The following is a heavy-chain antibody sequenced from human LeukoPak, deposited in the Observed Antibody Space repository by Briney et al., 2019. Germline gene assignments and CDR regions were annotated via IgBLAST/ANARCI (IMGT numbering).Heavy chain of an antibody. CDR1: GFTFSSYA. Sequence: GSLRLSCAASGFTFSSYAMSWVRQPPGKGLEWIGEINHSGNTNYNPSLKSRVAISVDTSKNQFSLKLSSVTAADTAVYYCARDRTDYGDYGNWFDPWGQGTLVTVSS. CDR3: ARDRTDYGDYGNWFDP. J-gene: IGHJ5*02. D-gene: IGHD4-17*01. CDR2: INHSGNT. V-gene: IGHV4-34*01.